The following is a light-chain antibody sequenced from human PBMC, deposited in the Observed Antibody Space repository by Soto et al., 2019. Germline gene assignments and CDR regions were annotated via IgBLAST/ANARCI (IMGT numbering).Light chain of an antibody. J-gene: IGLJ2*01. Sequence: QSVLTQPASVSGSPGQSITISCTGTSSDVGGYNYVSWYQQHPGKAPKLMIYDVSARPPGVSNRFSGSKSGNTASLTISGLQAEDEADYYCSSHTSTSTLVFGGGTKVTVL. V-gene: IGLV2-14*01. CDR1: SSDVGGYNY. CDR3: SSHTSTSTLV. CDR2: DVS.